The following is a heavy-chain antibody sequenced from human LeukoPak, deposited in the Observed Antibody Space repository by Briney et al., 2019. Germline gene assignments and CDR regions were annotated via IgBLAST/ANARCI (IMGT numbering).Heavy chain of an antibody. CDR1: GYTFTSYD. CDR3: ARVVPAAIAYYYYYMDV. V-gene: IGHV1-8*03. CDR2: MNPNSGNT. D-gene: IGHD2-2*02. Sequence: GASVKVSCKASGYTFTSYDINWVRQATGQGLEWMGWMNPNSGNTGYAQKFQGRVTITRNTSISTAYMELSSLRSEDTAVYYCARVVPAAIAYYYYYMDVWGKGTTVTVSS. J-gene: IGHJ6*03.